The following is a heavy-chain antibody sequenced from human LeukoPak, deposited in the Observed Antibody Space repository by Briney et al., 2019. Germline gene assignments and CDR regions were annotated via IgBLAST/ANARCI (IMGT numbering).Heavy chain of an antibody. CDR2: INSDGSST. CDR1: ELTFSNYW. V-gene: IGHV3-74*01. CDR3: ARDAFRGSHS. Sequence: GGSLRLSCAASELTFSNYWMHWVRKAPGKGLVWVSRINSDGSSTNYADSAKGRFTISRDNAKNMLYLQMNSLRAEDTAVYYCARDAFRGSHSWGQGTLVTVSS. J-gene: IGHJ4*02. D-gene: IGHD1-26*01.